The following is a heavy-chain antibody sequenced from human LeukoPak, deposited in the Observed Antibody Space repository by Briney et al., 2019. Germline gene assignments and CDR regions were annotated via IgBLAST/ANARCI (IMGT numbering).Heavy chain of an antibody. CDR3: ARTQHCSSTSCPHGLDS. D-gene: IGHD2-2*01. J-gene: IGHJ4*02. CDR2: IRGKPKKYTT. V-gene: IGHV3-73*01. Sequence: GGSLRLSCAASGFAFSVSAIHWVRQASGKGLEWVGLIRGKPKKYTTIYGESVKGRFTMSKDDSKNTAYLQMNSLKIEDTAVYYCARTQHCSSTSCPHGLDSWGQGTLVTVSS. CDR1: GFAFSVSA.